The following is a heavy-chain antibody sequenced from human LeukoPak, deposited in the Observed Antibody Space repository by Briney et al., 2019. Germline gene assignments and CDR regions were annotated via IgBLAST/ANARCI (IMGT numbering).Heavy chain of an antibody. CDR2: IYVSGTT. CDR3: GRHAYGGSPPLS. J-gene: IGHJ4*02. D-gene: IGHD3-10*01. Sequence: GGSLRLSCAASGFTVRDGYMSWVRQAPGKRLEWLAFIYVSGTTFYAASVKGRFTISRDNAKNTVYLQMNNLRAEDTALYYCGRHAYGGSPPLSWGQGALVTVSS. V-gene: IGHV3-53*01. CDR1: GFTVRDGY.